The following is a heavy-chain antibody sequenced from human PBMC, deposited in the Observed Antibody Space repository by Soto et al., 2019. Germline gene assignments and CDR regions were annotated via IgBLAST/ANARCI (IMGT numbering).Heavy chain of an antibody. CDR3: AREGSSGYSLDP. Sequence: SETLSLTCAVSVASISSGQWWSWVRQPPGRGLEWIGEIWHAGNTNDNQSLRSRVTISVDKSKNQFSLQLTSVTAADTAIYYCAREGSSGYSLDPWGQGTLVTVSS. V-gene: IGHV4-4*02. CDR1: VASISSGQW. D-gene: IGHD6-19*01. J-gene: IGHJ5*02. CDR2: IWHAGNT.